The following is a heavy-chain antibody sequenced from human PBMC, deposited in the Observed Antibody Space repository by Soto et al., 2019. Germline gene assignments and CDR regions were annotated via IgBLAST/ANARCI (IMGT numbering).Heavy chain of an antibody. V-gene: IGHV2-26*01. Sequence: SGPTLVNPTETLTLTCTVSGFSLTNSRVGVSWIRQPPGKALEWLAHIFSSDEKSYSTSLQTRLTIPKDTSKSQVVLTMTNMDPVDTATYYCARITSDSSSWEGYYFDYWGQGTLLTVSS. CDR3: ARITSDSSSWEGYYFDY. J-gene: IGHJ4*02. CDR1: GFSLTNSRVG. D-gene: IGHD6-13*01. CDR2: IFSSDEK.